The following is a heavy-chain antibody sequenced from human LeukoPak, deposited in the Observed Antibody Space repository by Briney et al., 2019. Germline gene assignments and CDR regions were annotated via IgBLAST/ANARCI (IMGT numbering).Heavy chain of an antibody. D-gene: IGHD3-22*01. CDR3: ARDSSGYYFYGPWYFDL. Sequence: ASVKVSCKASGYTFTSYYMHWVRQAPGQGLEWMGIINLSGGSTSYAQKFQGRVTMTRDMSTSTVYMELSSLRSEDTAVYYCARDSSGYYFYGPWYFDLWGRGTLVTVSS. V-gene: IGHV1-46*01. CDR2: INLSGGST. J-gene: IGHJ2*01. CDR1: GYTFTSYY.